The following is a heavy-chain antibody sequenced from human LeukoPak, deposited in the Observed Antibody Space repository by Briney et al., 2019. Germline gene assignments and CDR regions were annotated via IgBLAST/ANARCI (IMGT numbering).Heavy chain of an antibody. CDR2: IHHSGST. CDR3: VRGFPVTQSFCFDY. D-gene: IGHD4-17*01. Sequence: SSETLSLTCIVSGGSISSDYWSWIRQPPGKGLEWIGYIHHSGSTDYNPSLKSRVTISMDASKNQFSLKLTSVTAADTAVYYCVRGFPVTQSFCFDYWGQGTLVPVSS. CDR1: GGSISSDY. V-gene: IGHV4-59*01. J-gene: IGHJ4*02.